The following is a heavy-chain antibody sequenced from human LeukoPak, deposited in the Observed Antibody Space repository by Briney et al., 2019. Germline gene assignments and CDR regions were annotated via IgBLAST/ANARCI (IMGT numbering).Heavy chain of an antibody. CDR1: GYTFTGYY. D-gene: IGHD3-10*01. CDR2: INPNSGGT. CDR3: ARVRITMVRGVIISNGFDI. Sequence: GASVKVSCKASGYTFTGYYMHWVRQAPGQGREWMGWINPNSGGTNYAQKFQGRVTMTRDTAISTAYMELSRLRSDDTAVYYCARVRITMVRGVIISNGFDIWGQGTMVTVSS. V-gene: IGHV1-2*02. J-gene: IGHJ3*02.